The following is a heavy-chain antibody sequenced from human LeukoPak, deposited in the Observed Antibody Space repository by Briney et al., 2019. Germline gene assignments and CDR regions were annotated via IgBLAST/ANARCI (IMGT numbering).Heavy chain of an antibody. V-gene: IGHV3-7*01. CDR1: GFTSSSYW. CDR2: IKQDGSEK. CDR3: ARVLMVQGAFDI. Sequence: GGSLRLSCAASGFTSSSYWMSWVRQAPGKGLEWVANIKQDGSEKYYVDSVKGRFTISRDNAKNSLYLQMNSLRAEDTAVYYCARVLMVQGAFDIWGQGTMVTVSS. D-gene: IGHD4/OR15-4a*01. J-gene: IGHJ3*02.